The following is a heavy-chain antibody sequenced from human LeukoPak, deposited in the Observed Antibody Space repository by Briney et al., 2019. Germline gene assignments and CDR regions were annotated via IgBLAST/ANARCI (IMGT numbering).Heavy chain of an antibody. CDR3: AKSSVGQWLIYCFDY. D-gene: IGHD3-22*01. Sequence: GGSLRLSCAASGFTFSNYAMSWVRQAPGKGLEWVSAISANGDSTYYADSVKGRFTISRDNSKNTLYLQMNSLSAEDTAGYYCAKSSVGQWLIYCFDYWGQGTLVTVSS. V-gene: IGHV3-23*01. CDR2: ISANGDST. J-gene: IGHJ4*02. CDR1: GFTFSNYA.